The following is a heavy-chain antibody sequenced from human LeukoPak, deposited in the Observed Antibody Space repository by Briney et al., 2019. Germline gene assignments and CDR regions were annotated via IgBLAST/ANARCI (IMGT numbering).Heavy chain of an antibody. CDR2: ISYDGSNK. V-gene: IGHV3-30*18. J-gene: IGHJ1*01. CDR3: AKDWDYYDSSGYTYFQH. D-gene: IGHD3-22*01. CDR1: GLTFSSYG. Sequence: GGSLRLSCAASGLTFSSYGMHWVRQAPGKGLEWVAVISYDGSNKYYADSVKGRFTISRDNSKNTLYLQMNSLRAEDTAVYYRAKDWDYYDSSGYTYFQHWGQGTLVTVSS.